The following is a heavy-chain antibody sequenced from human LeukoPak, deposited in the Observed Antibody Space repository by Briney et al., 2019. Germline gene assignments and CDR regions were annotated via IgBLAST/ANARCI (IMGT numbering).Heavy chain of an antibody. J-gene: IGHJ3*02. Sequence: PGGSLRLSCAASGFTFSSYGMHWVRQDRGKGLERVAVISYDGSNKYYADSVKGRFTISRDNSKNTLYLQMNSLRAEDTAVYYCAKDAPIFNDAFDIWGQGTMVTVSS. CDR2: ISYDGSNK. CDR3: AKDAPIFNDAFDI. V-gene: IGHV3-30*18. CDR1: GFTFSSYG.